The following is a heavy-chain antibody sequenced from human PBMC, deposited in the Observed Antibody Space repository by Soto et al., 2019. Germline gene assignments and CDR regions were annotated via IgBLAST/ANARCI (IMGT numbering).Heavy chain of an antibody. Sequence: EVQLVQSGAEVRKPGESLKISCKASGYDFTTFWIAWVRQMPGKGLEWMGIINPPDSDTRYSPSFQGQVTISVDKSINTAYLQWNSLKASDTAMYYCARQWNLDYWGQGTLVTVSS. CDR1: GYDFTTFW. V-gene: IGHV5-51*01. CDR2: INPPDSDT. CDR3: ARQWNLDY. J-gene: IGHJ4*02. D-gene: IGHD1-1*01.